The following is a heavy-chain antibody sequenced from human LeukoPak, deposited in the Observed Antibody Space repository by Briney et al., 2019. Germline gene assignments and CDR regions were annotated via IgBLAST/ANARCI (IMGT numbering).Heavy chain of an antibody. D-gene: IGHD1-26*01. CDR1: GGSFSRHA. Sequence: PSVKVSCKASGGSFSRHAISWVRQAPGQGLGWMGEIIPLFGTTNYAQKFQGRVTITTDESTTTCYVELSMLRSEDTAVYYCARGVIVAATHFDNWGQRTLVTVSS. J-gene: IGHJ4*02. CDR2: IIPLFGTT. CDR3: ARGVIVAATHFDN. V-gene: IGHV1-69*05.